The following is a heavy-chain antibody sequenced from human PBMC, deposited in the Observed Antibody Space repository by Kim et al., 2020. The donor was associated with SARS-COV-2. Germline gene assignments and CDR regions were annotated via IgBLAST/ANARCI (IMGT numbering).Heavy chain of an antibody. V-gene: IGHV4-39*01. J-gene: IGHJ4*02. D-gene: IGHD6-13*01. CDR2: IYYTGNT. CDR1: GLSISSSSYY. Sequence: SETLSLTCTVSGLSISSSSYYWGWIRQPPGKGLEWIGSIYYTGNTYYTPYLKGRVTISVDTSKNQFSLKLSSVTAADTAVYYCARPGKVWVAAAYFDYWGQGTLVTVSS. CDR3: ARPGKVWVAAAYFDY.